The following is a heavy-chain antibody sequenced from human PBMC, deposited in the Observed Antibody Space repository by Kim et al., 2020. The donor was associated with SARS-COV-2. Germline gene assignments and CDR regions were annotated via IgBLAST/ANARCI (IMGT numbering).Heavy chain of an antibody. CDR2: ISASGSST. CDR3: AKPYYIGSYRFDY. D-gene: IGHD1-26*01. J-gene: IGHJ4*02. CDR1: GFTFSSYA. Sequence: GGSLRLSCAVSGFTFSSYAMSWVRQAPGKGLEWVSSISASGSSTYYADSVKGRFTISRDNSKNMLFLQMNSLRAEDTAVYYCAKPYYIGSYRFDYWGQGT. V-gene: IGHV3-23*01.